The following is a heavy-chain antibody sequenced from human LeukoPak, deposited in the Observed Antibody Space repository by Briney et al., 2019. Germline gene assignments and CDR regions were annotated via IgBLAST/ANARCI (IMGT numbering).Heavy chain of an antibody. CDR3: AKDLREQQPVHGWFGP. V-gene: IGHV3-30*02. CDR1: GFTFSSYG. CDR2: IRYDGSNK. Sequence: GGSLRLSCAASGFTFSSYGMHWVRQAPGKGLEWVAFIRYDGSNKYYADSVKGRFTISRDNSKNTLYLQMNSLRAEDTAVYYCAKDLREQQPVHGWFGPWGQGTLVTVSS. D-gene: IGHD6-13*01. J-gene: IGHJ5*02.